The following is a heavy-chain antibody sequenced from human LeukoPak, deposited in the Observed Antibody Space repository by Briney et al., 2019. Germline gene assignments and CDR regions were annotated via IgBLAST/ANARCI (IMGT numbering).Heavy chain of an antibody. CDR1: GFTFSNYG. J-gene: IGHJ4*02. CDR2: ITGSGGST. Sequence: PGGSLRLSCAASGFTFSNYGLSWVRQAPGRGLEWVSGITGSGGSTYYADSVKGRFTISRDNSKNTLYLQMNSLRAEDTAVYYCARAKLPYDILTGLDLGWSTTTDGHWRYYFDYWGQGTLVTVSS. V-gene: IGHV3-23*01. D-gene: IGHD3-9*01. CDR3: ARAKLPYDILTGLDLGWSTTTDGHWRYYFDY.